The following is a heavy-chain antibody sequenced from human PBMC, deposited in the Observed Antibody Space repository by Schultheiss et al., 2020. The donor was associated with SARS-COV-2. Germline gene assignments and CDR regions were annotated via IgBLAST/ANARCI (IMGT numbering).Heavy chain of an antibody. Sequence: GGSLRLSCAASGFSFSNYGMHWVRQAPGKGLEWVSVMSHDGNNQYYADSVKGRFTVSRDTSKNTLYLQMNSLRVEDTAVYYCARDSDYGDYVIDYWGQGTLVTVS. CDR2: MSHDGNNQ. CDR3: ARDSDYGDYVIDY. V-gene: IGHV3-30*03. CDR1: GFSFSNYG. J-gene: IGHJ4*02. D-gene: IGHD4-17*01.